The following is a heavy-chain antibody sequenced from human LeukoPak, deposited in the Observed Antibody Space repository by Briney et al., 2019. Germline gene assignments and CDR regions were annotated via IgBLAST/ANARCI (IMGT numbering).Heavy chain of an antibody. CDR2: ISGSGVST. CDR1: GFTFSSYA. J-gene: IGHJ4*02. CDR3: AKDAYSGRDFDY. D-gene: IGHD1-26*01. Sequence: GGSLRLSCAASGFTFSSYAMSWVRQAPGKGLEWVSTISGSGVSTYYADSVKGRFTISRDNSKNTLWLQMNSLRAEDTAVYFCAKDAYSGRDFDYWGQGTLVTVSS. V-gene: IGHV3-23*01.